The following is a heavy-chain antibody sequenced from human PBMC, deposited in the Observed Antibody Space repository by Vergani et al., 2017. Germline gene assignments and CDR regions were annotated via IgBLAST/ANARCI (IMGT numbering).Heavy chain of an antibody. CDR1: GYTFTSYG. CDR3: ARRRGYSYKLDY. V-gene: IGHV1-18*01. J-gene: IGHJ4*02. D-gene: IGHD5-18*01. CDR2: ISGYNGDT. Sequence: QVQLVQSGAEVKKPGASVKVSCRASGYTFTSYGISWVRQAPGQGLEWMGCISGYNGDTNYAQKLQGRVTMTTDTYTSTTYMERRSLRADDTAVYYCARRRGYSYKLDYWGQGTLVTVSS.